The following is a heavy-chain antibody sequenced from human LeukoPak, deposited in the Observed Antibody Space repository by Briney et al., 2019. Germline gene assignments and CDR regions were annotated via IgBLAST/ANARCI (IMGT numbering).Heavy chain of an antibody. CDR2: IYSGGTT. D-gene: IGHD5-18*01. CDR1: GFTVSNNY. Sequence: PGGSLRLSCAASGFTVSNNYMNWVRQAPGKGLEWVSLIYSGGTTYYADSVKGRFTISRGGSKNTLYHQMNSLRVEDTAVYYCARDPPAVTANTYGWGQGTLVTVSS. J-gene: IGHJ4*02. V-gene: IGHV3-66*01. CDR3: ARDPPAVTANTYG.